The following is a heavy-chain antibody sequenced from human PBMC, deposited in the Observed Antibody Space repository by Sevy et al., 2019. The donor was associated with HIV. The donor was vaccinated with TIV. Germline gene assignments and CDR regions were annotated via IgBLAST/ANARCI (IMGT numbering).Heavy chain of an antibody. D-gene: IGHD3-9*01. CDR3: ARDERRVAYYDILTGYSNFDY. CDR1: GYTFTSYG. J-gene: IGHJ4*02. CDR2: ISAYNGNT. Sequence: ASVKVSCKASGYTFTSYGISWVRQAPGQGLEWMGWISAYNGNTNYAQKLQGRVTMTTDTSTSTAYMELRSLRSDDTAVYYCARDERRVAYYDILTGYSNFDYWGQRTLVTVSS. V-gene: IGHV1-18*04.